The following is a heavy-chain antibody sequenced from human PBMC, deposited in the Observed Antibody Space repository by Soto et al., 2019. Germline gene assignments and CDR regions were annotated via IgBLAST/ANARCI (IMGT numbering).Heavy chain of an antibody. J-gene: IGHJ5*02. Sequence: QLLESGPGLVKPSETLSLTCTVSGGSISSSSYYWGWIRQPPGKGLEWIGSIYYSGSTYYNPSLKSRVTISVDTSKNQFSLKLSSVTAADTAVYYCARLGSGYYGWFDPWGQGTLVTVSS. D-gene: IGHD3-22*01. CDR1: GGSISSSSYY. CDR2: IYYSGST. V-gene: IGHV4-39*01. CDR3: ARLGSGYYGWFDP.